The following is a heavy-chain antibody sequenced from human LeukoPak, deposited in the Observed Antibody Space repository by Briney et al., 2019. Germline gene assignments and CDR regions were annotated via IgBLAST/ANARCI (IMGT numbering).Heavy chain of an antibody. CDR1: GFSFSSYW. D-gene: IGHD3-22*01. J-gene: IGHJ6*02. CDR2: INIDGRSA. V-gene: IGHV3-74*01. Sequence: GGSLRLSCAASGFSFSSYWMHWVRQAPGRGLLWVSRINIDGRSASYAPSVTGRFTMSRDNAKNTVYLQMNSLRAEDTAVYYCARVGYDSSGYYTSYYYYGMDVWGQGTTVTVSS. CDR3: ARVGYDSSGYYTSYYYYGMDV.